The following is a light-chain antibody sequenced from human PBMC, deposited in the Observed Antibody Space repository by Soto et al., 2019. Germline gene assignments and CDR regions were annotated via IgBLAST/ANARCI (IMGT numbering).Light chain of an antibody. V-gene: IGKV1-5*01. J-gene: IGKJ1*01. CDR1: QSISSW. CDR3: QEYTTFSRT. Sequence: DIQMTRSPSSLSASVGDRVTITCRASQSISSWLAWYQQKPGKAPKVLIRDASTLESGVPSRFSGGGSGTEFTLTITSLQPDDFATYYCQEYTTFSRTFGQGTKV. CDR2: DAS.